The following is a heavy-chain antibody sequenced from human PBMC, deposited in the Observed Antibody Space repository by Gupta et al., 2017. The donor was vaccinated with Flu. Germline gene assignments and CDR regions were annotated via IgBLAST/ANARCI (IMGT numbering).Heavy chain of an antibody. J-gene: IGHJ4*02. CDR3: ARISSYYYDTSGYYFTSYFDG. Sequence: QVTLKESGPVLVKPRETLTLTCTVSGFSLSSPRVGVSWIRQPPGKALEWLANIFSNNEKSYNTSLRNRVTISRDTPKSQVVLYLTDMDPVDTATYYCARISSYYYDTSGYYFTSYFDGWGRGTQVTVSS. V-gene: IGHV2-26*01. D-gene: IGHD3-22*01. CDR1: GFSLSSPRVG. CDR2: IFSNNEK.